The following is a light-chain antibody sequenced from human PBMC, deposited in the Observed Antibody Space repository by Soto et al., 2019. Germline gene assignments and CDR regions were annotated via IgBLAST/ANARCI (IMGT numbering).Light chain of an antibody. J-gene: IGKJ1*01. CDR3: QQRSNWPSWT. CDR2: DAS. Sequence: EVVVSLSPGTLSVSPEERATLSCRASQSISGNLVWYQQKPGQAPRLLIYDASNRATGIPARFSGSGSGTDFTLTISSLEPEDFAVYYCQQRSNWPSWTFGEGTKVDIK. V-gene: IGKV3-11*01. CDR1: QSISGN.